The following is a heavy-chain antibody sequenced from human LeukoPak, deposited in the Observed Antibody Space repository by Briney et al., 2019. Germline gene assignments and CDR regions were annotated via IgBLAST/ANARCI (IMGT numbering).Heavy chain of an antibody. Sequence: GGSLRLSCAASGFTFSSYSMNWVRQAPGKGLEWVSSISSSSSYIYYADSVKGRFSISRDSSKNILYLQMNSLRAEDTAVYYCAKDSAKKYDDYWGQGILVTVSS. CDR2: ISSSSSYI. CDR3: AKDSAKKYDDY. CDR1: GFTFSSYS. J-gene: IGHJ4*02. D-gene: IGHD2/OR15-2a*01. V-gene: IGHV3-21*04.